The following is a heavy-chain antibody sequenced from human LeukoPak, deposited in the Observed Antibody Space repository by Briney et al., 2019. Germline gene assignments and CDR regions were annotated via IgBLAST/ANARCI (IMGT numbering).Heavy chain of an antibody. Sequence: PGGSLRLSCAASGFTVSSNYMSWVRQAPGRGLEWVSVIYSGGSTYHADSVEGRFTISRDNSKNMLYLQMNSLRAEDTAVYYCARTIVVAGFTDYFDYWGQGTLVSVSS. D-gene: IGHD6-19*01. J-gene: IGHJ4*02. CDR3: ARTIVVAGFTDYFDY. CDR1: GFTVSSNY. V-gene: IGHV3-53*01. CDR2: IYSGGST.